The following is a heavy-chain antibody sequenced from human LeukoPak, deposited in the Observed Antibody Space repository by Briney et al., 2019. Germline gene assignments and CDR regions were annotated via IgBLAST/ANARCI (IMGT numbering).Heavy chain of an antibody. CDR3: AKSNYYDSSGYYDY. D-gene: IGHD3-22*01. V-gene: IGHV3-9*01. Sequence: GGSLRLSCAASGFTFSSYAMSWVRQAPGKGLEWVSGISWNSGSIGYADSVKGRSTISRDNAKNSLYLQMNSLRAEDTALYYCAKSNYYDSSGYYDYWGQGTLVTVSS. J-gene: IGHJ4*02. CDR2: ISWNSGSI. CDR1: GFTFSSYA.